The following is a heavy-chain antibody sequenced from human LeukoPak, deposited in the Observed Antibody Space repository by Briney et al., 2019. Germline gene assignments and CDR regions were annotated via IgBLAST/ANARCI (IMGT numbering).Heavy chain of an antibody. CDR2: IKQDGSGK. J-gene: IGHJ4*02. CDR3: ARYVTALDY. Sequence: GGSLRLSCAASGFTFSSYWMNWVRQAPGKGLEWVANIKQDGSGKYYVDSLKGRFTISRDNAKNSLYLQMNGLRAEDTALYYCARYVTALDYWGQGTLVTVSS. CDR1: GFTFSSYW. D-gene: IGHD2-21*02. V-gene: IGHV3-7*03.